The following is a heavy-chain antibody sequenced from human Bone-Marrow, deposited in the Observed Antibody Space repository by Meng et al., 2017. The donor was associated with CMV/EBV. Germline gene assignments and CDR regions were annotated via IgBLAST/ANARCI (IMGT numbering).Heavy chain of an antibody. D-gene: IGHD2-8*01. CDR2: ISSSSTI. CDR3: AREVSNAFDI. Sequence: GESLKISCAASGFTFSTYTLSWVRQAPGKGLEWVSYISSSSTIYYADSVKGRFTISRENAKNSLYLQMNSLRAGDTAVYYCAREVSNAFDIWGQGTMVTVSS. CDR1: GFTFSTYT. V-gene: IGHV3-48*01. J-gene: IGHJ3*02.